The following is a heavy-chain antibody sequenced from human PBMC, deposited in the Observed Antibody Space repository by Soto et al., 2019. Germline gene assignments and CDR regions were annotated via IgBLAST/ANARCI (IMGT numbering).Heavy chain of an antibody. D-gene: IGHD2-2*01. CDR1: GYTFTGYY. J-gene: IGHJ6*02. V-gene: IGHV1-2*02. Sequence: QVQLVQSGAEVKTPGASVRVSCKASGYTFTGYYIHWVREAPGQGLEWMGWINPQTGGTSYAQKLQGRVTFSRDTSINTAYLELSRLTFDDAAVYFCARERYQVISDGMDVWGQGTTVTVSS. CDR2: INPQTGGT. CDR3: ARERYQVISDGMDV.